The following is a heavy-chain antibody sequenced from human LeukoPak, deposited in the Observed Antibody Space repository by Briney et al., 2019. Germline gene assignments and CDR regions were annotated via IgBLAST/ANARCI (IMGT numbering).Heavy chain of an antibody. D-gene: IGHD2-2*01. CDR1: GGSFSGYY. CDR2: INHSGST. Sequence: SETLSLTCAVYGGSFSGYYWSWIRQPPGKGLERIGEINHSGSTNYNPSLKSRVTISVDTSKNQFSLKLSSVTAADTAVYYCARGLDIVVVPAARVIFSFDYWGQGTLVTVSS. CDR3: ARGLDIVVVPAARVIFSFDY. J-gene: IGHJ4*02. V-gene: IGHV4-34*01.